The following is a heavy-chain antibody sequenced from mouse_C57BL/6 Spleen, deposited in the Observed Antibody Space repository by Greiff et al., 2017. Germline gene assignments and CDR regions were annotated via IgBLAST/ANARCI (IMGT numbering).Heavy chain of an antibody. CDR2: IHPSDSDT. Sequence: QVQLQQPGAELVKPGASVKVSCKASGYTFTSYWMHWVKQRPGQVLEWIGRIHPSDSDTNYNQKFKGKATLTVDKSSSTAYMQLSCMPSEDSAVYYCSIDSTGYVGFAYWGQGTLVTVSA. CDR1: GYTFTSYW. J-gene: IGHJ3*01. D-gene: IGHD3-2*02. V-gene: IGHV1-74*01. CDR3: SIDSTGYVGFAY.